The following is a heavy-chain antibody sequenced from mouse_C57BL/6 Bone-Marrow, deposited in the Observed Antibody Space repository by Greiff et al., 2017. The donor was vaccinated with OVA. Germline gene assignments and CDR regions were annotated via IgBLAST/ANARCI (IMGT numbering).Heavy chain of an antibody. CDR3: ARCGYYLCAY. CDR2: INPGSGGT. D-gene: IGHD2-3*01. CDR1: GYAFTNYL. Sequence: QVQLQQSGAELVRPGTSVKVSCKASGYAFTNYLIEWVKQRPGQGLEWIGVINPGSGGTNYNEKFKGKATLSADKSSSTAYMQLSSLTSEDSAVYFCARCGYYLCAYWGQGTLVTVSA. V-gene: IGHV1-54*01. J-gene: IGHJ3*01.